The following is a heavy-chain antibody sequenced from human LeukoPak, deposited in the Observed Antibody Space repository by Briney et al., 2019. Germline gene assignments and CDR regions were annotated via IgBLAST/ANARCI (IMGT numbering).Heavy chain of an antibody. CDR1: GYTFTSYA. J-gene: IGHJ3*02. D-gene: IGHD3-3*01. Sequence: ASVKVSCKASGYTFTSYAMHWVRQAPGQRLEWMGWINAGNGNTKYSQEFQGRVTITRDTSASTAYMELRSLRSDDTAVYYCARVDLPPYDFWSGYYGRAFDIWGQGTMVTVSS. V-gene: IGHV1-3*01. CDR2: INAGNGNT. CDR3: ARVDLPPYDFWSGYYGRAFDI.